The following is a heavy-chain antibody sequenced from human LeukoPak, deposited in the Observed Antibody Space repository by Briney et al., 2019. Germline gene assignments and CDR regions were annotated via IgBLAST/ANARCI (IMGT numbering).Heavy chain of an antibody. J-gene: IGHJ4*02. V-gene: IGHV3-66*01. CDR3: ARDPVYYDSSGYYEKNGEDY. CDR1: GFTVSSNY. Sequence: GGSLRLSCAASGFTVSSNYMSWVRQAPGKGLEWVSVIYSGGSTYYADSVKGRFTISRDNSKNTLYLQMNSLRAEDTAVYYCARDPVYYDSSGYYEKNGEDYWGQGTLVTVSS. CDR2: IYSGGST. D-gene: IGHD3-22*01.